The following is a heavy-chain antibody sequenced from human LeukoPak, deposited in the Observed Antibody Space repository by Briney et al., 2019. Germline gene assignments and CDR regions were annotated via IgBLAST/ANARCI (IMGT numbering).Heavy chain of an antibody. CDR2: IYYSGST. J-gene: IGHJ4*02. CDR3: ASLDSGWYTY. CDR1: GGSISSSSYY. D-gene: IGHD6-19*01. V-gene: IGHV4-39*07. Sequence: SETLSLTCTVSGGSISSSSYYWGWIRQPPGTGLEWIGSIYYSGSTYYNPSLKSRVTISVDTSKNQFSLKLSSVTAADTAVYYCASLDSGWYTYWGQGTLVTVSS.